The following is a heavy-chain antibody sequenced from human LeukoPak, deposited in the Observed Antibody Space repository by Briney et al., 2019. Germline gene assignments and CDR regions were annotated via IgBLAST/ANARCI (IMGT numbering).Heavy chain of an antibody. CDR1: GYTFINYG. CDR2: ISAYNGNT. D-gene: IGHD3-10*01. V-gene: IGHV1-18*01. J-gene: IGHJ4*02. CDR3: ARDLDQYNGRFGGFGHDF. Sequence: ASVKVSCKASGYTFINYGINWVRQAPGQGLEWMGWISAYNGNTNYAQSLQGRVTMTTDTSTRTVYMEMRSLTSDDTAVYYCARDLDQYNGRFGGFGHDFWGQGTLVTVSS.